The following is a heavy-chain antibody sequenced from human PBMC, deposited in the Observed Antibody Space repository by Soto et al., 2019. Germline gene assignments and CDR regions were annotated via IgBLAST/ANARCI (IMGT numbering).Heavy chain of an antibody. CDR2: IIPILGIA. J-gene: IGHJ6*03. CDR1: GGTFSSYT. Sequence: QVQLVQSGAEVKKPGSSVKVSCKASGGTFSSYTISWVRQAPGQGLEWMGRIIPILGIANYAQKFQGRVTITADKSTSTAYMELSSLRSEDTAVYYCARDCSSTSCYNHYYYYMAVWGKGTTVTVSS. V-gene: IGHV1-69*08. D-gene: IGHD2-2*02. CDR3: ARDCSSTSCYNHYYYYMAV.